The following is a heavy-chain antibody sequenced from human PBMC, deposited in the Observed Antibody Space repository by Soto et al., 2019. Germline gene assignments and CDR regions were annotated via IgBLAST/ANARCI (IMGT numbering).Heavy chain of an antibody. J-gene: IGHJ6*02. CDR1: GFTFSSYG. Sequence: QLQLVESGGGVVQPGRSLRLSCAASGFTFSSYGMHWVRQAPGKGLEWVAVIWYDGSNKYYADSVKGRFIISRDNSKNTLYLQMNSLRAEDTAVYYCARELGYCSGTSCYKGYYGMDVWGPGTTVTVS. CDR2: IWYDGSNK. CDR3: ARELGYCSGTSCYKGYYGMDV. V-gene: IGHV3-33*01. D-gene: IGHD2-2*02.